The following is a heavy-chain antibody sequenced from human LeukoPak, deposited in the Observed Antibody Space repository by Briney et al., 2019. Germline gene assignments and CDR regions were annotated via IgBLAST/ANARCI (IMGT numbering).Heavy chain of an antibody. Sequence: GGSLRLXCAASGFTFDDYAMHWVRRAPGKGLEWVSGISWNSGSIGYADSVKGRFTISRDNAKNSLYLQMNSLRAEDMALYYCAKDMSGSYSYYFDYWGQGTLVTVSS. CDR1: GFTFDDYA. D-gene: IGHD1-26*01. V-gene: IGHV3-9*03. CDR3: AKDMSGSYSYYFDY. CDR2: ISWNSGSI. J-gene: IGHJ4*02.